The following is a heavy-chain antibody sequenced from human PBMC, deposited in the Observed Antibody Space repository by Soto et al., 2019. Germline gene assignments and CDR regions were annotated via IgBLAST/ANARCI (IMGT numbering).Heavy chain of an antibody. J-gene: IGHJ5*02. V-gene: IGHV5-10-1*03. CDR2: IDPRDSDA. CDR3: ARESPGYRGTQKSRSRNYNWFDP. D-gene: IGHD5-12*01. Sequence: EVQLVQSGAEVKKPGESLRISCKASGYNFATYWITWGRQVPGKGLEWMGRIDPRDSDANYSPSFRGHVSISVDKSVTTAYVQWRSLRASDTALYYCARESPGYRGTQKSRSRNYNWFDPWGQGTLVTVSS. CDR1: GYNFATYW.